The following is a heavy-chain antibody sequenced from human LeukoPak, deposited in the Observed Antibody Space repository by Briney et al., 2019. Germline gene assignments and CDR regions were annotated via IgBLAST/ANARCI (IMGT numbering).Heavy chain of an antibody. CDR1: GGSISSRAYY. Sequence: SEPLSLTCTVSGGSISSRAYYWSWIRQHPGKGPEWIGYIYYSGSTYYNPSLKSRVIISLNTSKTQFSLKLSSVTAADTAVYYCARADGTIYYFDSWGQGTVVTASS. J-gene: IGHJ4*02. CDR3: ARADGTIYYFDS. V-gene: IGHV4-31*03. CDR2: IYYSGST. D-gene: IGHD5-24*01.